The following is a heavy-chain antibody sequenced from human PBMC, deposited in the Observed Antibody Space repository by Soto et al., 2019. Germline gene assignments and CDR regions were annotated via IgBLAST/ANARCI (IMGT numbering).Heavy chain of an antibody. D-gene: IGHD3-3*01. V-gene: IGHV1-18*01. CDR1: GYTFTSYG. CDR3: ARDSSSLIFGVVTKMHYYYYGMDV. J-gene: IGHJ6*02. Sequence: ASVKVSCKASGYTFTSYGISWVRQAPGQGLEWMGWISAYNGNTNYAQKLQGRVTMTTDTSTSTAYMELRSLRSDDTAVYYCARDSSSLIFGVVTKMHYYYYGMDVWGQGTTVTVSS. CDR2: ISAYNGNT.